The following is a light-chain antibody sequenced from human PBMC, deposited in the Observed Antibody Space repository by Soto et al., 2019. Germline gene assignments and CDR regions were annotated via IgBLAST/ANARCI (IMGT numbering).Light chain of an antibody. CDR1: QGISGW. V-gene: IGKV1-5*01. J-gene: IGKJ1*01. Sequence: DIRMTQSPSTLSASVGDRVTITCRASQGISGWLAWYQQKRGKAPKLLIYDASSLESGVPSRFSRSGSGTEFTLTISSLRTDDFATYYCQQYNSYWTFGQGTKVDI. CDR3: QQYNSYWT. CDR2: DAS.